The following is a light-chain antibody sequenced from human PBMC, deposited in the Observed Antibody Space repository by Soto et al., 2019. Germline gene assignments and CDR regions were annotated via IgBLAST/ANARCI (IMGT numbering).Light chain of an antibody. CDR3: SLYTSSSTWV. J-gene: IGLJ3*02. Sequence: QSALTQPPSVSGSPGQSVTISCTGTSSDVGSYNRVSWYQQPPGTAPKLMIYEVSNRPSRVPDRFSGSKSGNTASLTISGLQAEDEDDYYCSLYTSSSTWVFGGGTQLTVL. CDR2: EVS. CDR1: SSDVGSYNR. V-gene: IGLV2-18*01.